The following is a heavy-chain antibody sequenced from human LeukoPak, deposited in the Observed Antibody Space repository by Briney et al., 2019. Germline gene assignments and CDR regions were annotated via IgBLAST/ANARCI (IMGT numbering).Heavy chain of an antibody. V-gene: IGHV4-39*01. Sequence: SETLPLTCTVSGGSISSSSYYWGWIRQPPGKGLEWIGGIYYSGSTYYNPSLKSRVTISVDTSKNQFSLKLSSVTAADTAVYYCARYTQILYYYDSSGSSFDYWGQGTLVTVSS. J-gene: IGHJ4*02. CDR3: ARYTQILYYYDSSGSSFDY. D-gene: IGHD3-22*01. CDR2: IYYSGST. CDR1: GGSISSSSYY.